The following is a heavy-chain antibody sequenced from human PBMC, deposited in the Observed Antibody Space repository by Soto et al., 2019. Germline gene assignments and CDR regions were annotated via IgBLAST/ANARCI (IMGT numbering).Heavy chain of an antibody. CDR3: ARGYCSGGTCYSRFFDY. CDR1: SGSISGYY. J-gene: IGHJ4*02. CDR2: IYNTGST. Sequence: SETLSLTCTVSSGSISGYYWNWIRQPPGKGLEWIGYIYNTGSTTYNPSLKSRVTISADTSKNQLSLKLSSVTAADTAVYYCARGYCSGGTCYSRFFDYWGQGTLVTVSS. D-gene: IGHD2-15*01. V-gene: IGHV4-59*08.